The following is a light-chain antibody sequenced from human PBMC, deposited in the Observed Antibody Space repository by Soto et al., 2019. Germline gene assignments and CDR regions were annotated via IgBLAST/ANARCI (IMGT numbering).Light chain of an antibody. CDR1: QSVLYSSNNKNY. Sequence: DIVMTQSPDSLAVSLGERATINCKSSQSVLYSSNNKNYLAWYQQKPGQPPNLLIYWSSTRESGVPDRFSGSGSGTDFTLTISSLQAEDAAVYYCQQYYRPWTFGQGTKVEIK. V-gene: IGKV4-1*01. CDR3: QQYYRPWT. CDR2: WSS. J-gene: IGKJ1*01.